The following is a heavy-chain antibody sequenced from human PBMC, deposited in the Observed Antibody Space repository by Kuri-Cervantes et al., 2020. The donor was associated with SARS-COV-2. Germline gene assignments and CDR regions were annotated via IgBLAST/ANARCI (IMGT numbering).Heavy chain of an antibody. CDR2: ISSSSSTI. CDR3: ARDGIITISYYYYYGMDV. CDR1: GFTFSSYS. V-gene: IGHV3-48*02. D-gene: IGHD3-9*01. J-gene: IGHJ6*02. Sequence: GGSLRLSCATSGFTFSSYSMNWVRQAPGKGLEWVSYISSSSSTIYYADSVKGRFTISRDNAKNTLYLQMNSLRDEDTAVYYCARDGIITISYYYYYGMDVWGQGTTVTVSS.